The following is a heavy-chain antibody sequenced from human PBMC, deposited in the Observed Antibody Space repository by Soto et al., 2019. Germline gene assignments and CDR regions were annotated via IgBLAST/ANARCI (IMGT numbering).Heavy chain of an antibody. CDR3: ARKDYYGAGIYYFDH. V-gene: IGHV1-3*01. J-gene: IGHJ4*02. CDR1: GYTFTAYP. CDR2: INVANGDT. Sequence: QVQLVQSGAEVKKPGASVKVSCEASGYTFTAYPMHWVRQAPGQRLEWMGWINVANGDTGYSQKFQGRVTVTRDTSASTVYMELSSLTSEDTAVYYCARKDYYGAGIYYFDHWGQGTLVTVSS. D-gene: IGHD3-10*01.